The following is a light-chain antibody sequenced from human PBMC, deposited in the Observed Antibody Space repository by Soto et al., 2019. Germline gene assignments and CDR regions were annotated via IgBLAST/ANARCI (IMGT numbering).Light chain of an antibody. V-gene: IGKV3-20*01. Sequence: ESVLTQSPGTLSLSPGERATHSCRASQSVSSNHLAWYQQKRGQPPRLLIYGASSRATGTPGRFSGSGSGTDFTLTITRLEPEDFAVYYCQQYGSSPQTFGQGTKVDIK. CDR3: QQYGSSPQT. J-gene: IGKJ1*01. CDR1: QSVSSNH. CDR2: GAS.